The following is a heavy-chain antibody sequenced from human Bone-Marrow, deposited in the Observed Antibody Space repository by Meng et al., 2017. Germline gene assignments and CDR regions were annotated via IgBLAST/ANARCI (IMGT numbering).Heavy chain of an antibody. Sequence: LSLTCVASGFTFSSYAMHWVRQAPGKGLEWVAVISYDGSNKYYADSVKGRFTISRDNSKNTLYLQMNSLSAEDTAVYYCARDIAVAGIFYYYYGMDVWGQGTTVTVSS. D-gene: IGHD6-19*01. V-gene: IGHV3-30*01. J-gene: IGHJ6*02. CDR2: ISYDGSNK. CDR3: ARDIAVAGIFYYYYGMDV. CDR1: GFTFSSYA.